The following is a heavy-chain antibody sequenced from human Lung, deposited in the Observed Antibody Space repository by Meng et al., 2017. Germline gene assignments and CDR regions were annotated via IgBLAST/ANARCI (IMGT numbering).Heavy chain of an antibody. Sequence: EVPLVEPGGGSFQPGGALGPSCAASRFTFRSYWMHWVRQAPGNGLVWVSRSRGDGGSIVYADSVKGRFTISRDNAKTTLFLQMNSLRAEDTAVYYCARESGYFEYWGQGILVTVSS. CDR1: RFTFRSYW. CDR2: SRGDGGSI. CDR3: ARESGYFEY. J-gene: IGHJ4*02. V-gene: IGHV3-74*03.